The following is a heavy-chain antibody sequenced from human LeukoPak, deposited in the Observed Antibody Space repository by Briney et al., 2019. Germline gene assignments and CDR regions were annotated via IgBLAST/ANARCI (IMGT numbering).Heavy chain of an antibody. J-gene: IGHJ4*02. Sequence: PSETLSLTCTVSGGSISSSSYYWGWIRQPPGKGLEWIGSIYYSGSTYYNPSLKSRVTISVDTSKNQFSLKLSPVTAADTAVYYCARRVDTARSIPDRYFDYWGQGTLVTVSS. D-gene: IGHD5-18*01. CDR1: GGSISSSSYY. CDR2: IYYSGST. V-gene: IGHV4-39*01. CDR3: ARRVDTARSIPDRYFDY.